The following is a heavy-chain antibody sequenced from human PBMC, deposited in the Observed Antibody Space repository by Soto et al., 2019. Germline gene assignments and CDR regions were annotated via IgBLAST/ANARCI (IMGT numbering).Heavy chain of an antibody. Sequence: QVQLQESGPGLVEPSQTLSLICTVSGASIITDGYYWTWIRQHPGKGLEWLGYIHYSGDATYSPYYNPTIQNRTAISVDISKSLFSLKMTSVTAADTAVDYCARVPTYYQDGIGYQAFDPWGQGTLVTVSS. CDR2: IHYSGDATYSP. CDR1: GASIITDGYY. D-gene: IGHD3-22*01. V-gene: IGHV4-31*03. CDR3: ARVPTYYQDGIGYQAFDP. J-gene: IGHJ5*02.